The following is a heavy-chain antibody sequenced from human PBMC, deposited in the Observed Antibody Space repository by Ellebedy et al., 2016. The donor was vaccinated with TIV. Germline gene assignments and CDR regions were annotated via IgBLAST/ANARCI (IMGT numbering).Heavy chain of an antibody. J-gene: IGHJ5*02. CDR1: GYTFTRYF. CDR2: INPSRGST. CDR3: ARDGAPLPPIGDNGNWFDP. Sequence: ASVKVSCXSSGYTFTRYFIHWVRQAPGQGLEWMGIINPSRGSTNYAPKFQGRVTMTMDTSTRTVYLEVTSLKSEDTAVYYCARDGAPLPPIGDNGNWFDPWGQGSLITVSS. D-gene: IGHD4-17*01. V-gene: IGHV1-46*01.